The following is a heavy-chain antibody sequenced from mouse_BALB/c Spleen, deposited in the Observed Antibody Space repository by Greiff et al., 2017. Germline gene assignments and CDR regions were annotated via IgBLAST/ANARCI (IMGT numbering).Heavy chain of an antibody. D-gene: IGHD2-1*01. J-gene: IGHJ2*01. CDR1: GYAFSSYW. CDR3: ARSGDGNHPFDY. V-gene: IGHV1-80*01. CDR2: IYPGDGDT. Sequence: QVQLQQSGAELVRPGSSVKISCKASGYAFSSYWMNWVKQRPGQGLEWIGQIYPGDGDTNYNGKFKGKATLTADKSSSTAYMQLSSLTSEDSAVYFCARSGDGNHPFDYWGQGTTLAVSS.